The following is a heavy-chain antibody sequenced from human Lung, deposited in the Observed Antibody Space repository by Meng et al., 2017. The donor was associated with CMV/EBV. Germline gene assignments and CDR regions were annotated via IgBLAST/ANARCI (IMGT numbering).Heavy chain of an antibody. D-gene: IGHD3-3*01. CDR1: GFTFSSYE. J-gene: IGHJ4*02. CDR2: ISSGGITI. Sequence: GGSLRLSCAASGFTFSSYEMNWVRQAPGKGLEWVSYISSGGITISYADSVRGRFTISRDNAKNSLYLLMNSLRAEDTAVYYCARFPWSGFYVPYWGQGTXVTVSS. V-gene: IGHV3-48*03. CDR3: ARFPWSGFYVPY.